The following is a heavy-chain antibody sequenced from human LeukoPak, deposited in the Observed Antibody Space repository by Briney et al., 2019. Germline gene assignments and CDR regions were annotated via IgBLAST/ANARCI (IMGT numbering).Heavy chain of an antibody. CDR1: GGSISSSSYY. CDR2: IYYSGST. Sequence: SETLSLTCTVSGGSISSSSYYWGWIRQPPGKGLEWIGSIYYSGSTYYNPSLKSRVTISVDTSKNQFSLKLSSVTAADTAVYYCARGAVSYGYSAPTYFDYWGQGTLVTVSS. CDR3: ARGAVSYGYSAPTYFDY. V-gene: IGHV4-39*01. D-gene: IGHD5-18*01. J-gene: IGHJ4*02.